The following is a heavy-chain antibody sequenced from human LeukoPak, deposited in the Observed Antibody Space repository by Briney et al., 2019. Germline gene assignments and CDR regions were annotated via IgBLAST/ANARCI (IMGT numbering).Heavy chain of an antibody. CDR3: ATQQGGNPAY. V-gene: IGHV3-9*01. J-gene: IGHJ4*02. CDR2: ISWNSGSI. Sequence: ALRLSCAASGFTFGDYAMHWVRQAPGKGLEWVSGISWNSGSIGYADSVKGRFTISRDNAKDMLYLQVNSLRAEDTAVYCCATQQGGNPAYWGQGTLVTVSS. D-gene: IGHD1-14*01. CDR1: GFTFGDYA.